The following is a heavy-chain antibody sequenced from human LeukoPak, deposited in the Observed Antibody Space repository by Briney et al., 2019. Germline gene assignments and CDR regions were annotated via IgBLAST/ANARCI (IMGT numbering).Heavy chain of an antibody. Sequence: PGGSLRLSCVASEFSPTNFWMTWVRRAPGKGLEWVAFIRYDGSNKYYTDSVKGRFTISRDNSKNTLYLQMNSLRAEDTAVYYCAKYRGSYGEYYFDYWGQGTLVTVSS. CDR3: AKYRGSYGEYYFDY. CDR1: EFSPTNFW. D-gene: IGHD1-26*01. V-gene: IGHV3-30*02. J-gene: IGHJ4*02. CDR2: IRYDGSNK.